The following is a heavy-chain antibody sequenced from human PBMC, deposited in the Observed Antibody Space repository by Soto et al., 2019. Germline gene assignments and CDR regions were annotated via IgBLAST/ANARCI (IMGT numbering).Heavy chain of an antibody. Sequence: GASVKVSCKASGGTFSSYAISWVRQAPGQGLEWMGGIIPIFGTANYAQKFQGRVTITADESASTAYMELSSLRSEDTAVYYCARDKGAYCSSTSCHHNWFDPWGQGTLVTVSS. CDR3: ARDKGAYCSSTSCHHNWFDP. V-gene: IGHV1-69*13. J-gene: IGHJ5*02. CDR2: IIPIFGTA. CDR1: GGTFSSYA. D-gene: IGHD2-2*01.